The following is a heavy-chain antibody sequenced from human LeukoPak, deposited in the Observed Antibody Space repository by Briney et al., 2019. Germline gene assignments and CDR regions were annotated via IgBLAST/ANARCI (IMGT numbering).Heavy chain of an antibody. CDR3: ARKLLWFGDHAFDI. V-gene: IGHV3-21*01. J-gene: IGHJ3*02. CDR2: ISSSSSYI. D-gene: IGHD3-10*01. Sequence: GGSLRLSCAASGFTFSSYSMNWVRQAPGKGLEWVSSISSSSSYIYYADSVKGRFTISRDNAKNSLYLQMNSLRAEDTAVYYCARKLLWFGDHAFDIRGQGTMVTVSS. CDR1: GFTFSSYS.